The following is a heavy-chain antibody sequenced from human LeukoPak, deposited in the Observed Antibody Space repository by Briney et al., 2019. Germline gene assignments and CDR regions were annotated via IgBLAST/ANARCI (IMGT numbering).Heavy chain of an antibody. CDR3: ARDSRLGSSWYWFDY. J-gene: IGHJ4*02. CDR1: GFTFSDHY. Sequence: GGSLRLSCAASGFTFSDHYMDWVRQAPGKGLEWVGRTRNKANSYTTEYAASVKGGFTISRDDSKNSLYLQMNSLKTEDTAVYYCARDSRLGSSWYWFDYWGQGTLVTVSS. CDR2: TRNKANSYTT. D-gene: IGHD6-13*01. V-gene: IGHV3-72*01.